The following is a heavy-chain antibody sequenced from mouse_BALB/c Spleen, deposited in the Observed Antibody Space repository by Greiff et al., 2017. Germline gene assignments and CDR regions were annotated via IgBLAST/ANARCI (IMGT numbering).Heavy chain of an antibody. J-gene: IGHJ1*01. CDR1: GDSITSGY. D-gene: IGHD1-1*01. CDR2: ISYSGST. V-gene: IGHV3-8*02. CDR3: ARGAYYGSSYWYFDV. Sequence: EVQLQESGPSLVKPSQTLSLTCSVTGDSITSGYWNWIRKFPGNKLEYMGYISYSGSTYYNPSLKSRISITRDTSKNQYYLQLNSFTTEDTATYYCARGAYYGSSYWYFDVWGAGTTVTVSS.